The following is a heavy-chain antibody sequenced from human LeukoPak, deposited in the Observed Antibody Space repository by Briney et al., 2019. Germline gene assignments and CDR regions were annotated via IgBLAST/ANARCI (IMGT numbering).Heavy chain of an antibody. CDR3: ARQTGSGLFILP. CDR1: GDFIRSGHYY. Sequence: SETLSLTCTVSGDFIRSGHYYWGWIRQSPGKGLEWMGSIYSTGNTHYNPSLESRLIISVDTSKNSFSLKLSSVTAADTAVYYCARQTGSGLFILPGGQGTLVTVSS. D-gene: IGHD3/OR15-3a*01. CDR2: IYSTGNT. V-gene: IGHV4-39*01. J-gene: IGHJ4*02.